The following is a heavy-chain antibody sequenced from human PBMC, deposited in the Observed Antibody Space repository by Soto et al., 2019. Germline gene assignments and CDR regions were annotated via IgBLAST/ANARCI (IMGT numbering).Heavy chain of an antibody. CDR2: ISYDGSNK. CDR3: AKGARIAARPGWFDP. Sequence: GGSLRLSCAASGFTFSSYGMHWVRQAPGKGLEWVAVISYDGSNKYYADSVKGRFTISRDNSKNTLYLQMNSLRAEDTAVYYCAKGARIAARPGWFDPWGQGTLVTVSS. D-gene: IGHD6-6*01. V-gene: IGHV3-30*18. J-gene: IGHJ5*02. CDR1: GFTFSSYG.